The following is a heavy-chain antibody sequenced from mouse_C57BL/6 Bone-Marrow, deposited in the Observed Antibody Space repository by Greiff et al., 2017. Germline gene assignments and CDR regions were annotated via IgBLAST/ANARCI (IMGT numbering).Heavy chain of an antibody. V-gene: IGHV2-9-1*01. Sequence: QVHVKQSGPGLVAPSQSLSITCTASGFSFTSYSISWVRQPPGKGLEWLGVILPGGGTNYNSAPKSRLSISKDNSKSQVFLKINSLQTDDTARYYCARKNEGYWFAYWGQGTLVTVSA. CDR3: ARKNEGYWFAY. J-gene: IGHJ3*01. CDR1: GFSFTSYS. CDR2: ILPGGGT.